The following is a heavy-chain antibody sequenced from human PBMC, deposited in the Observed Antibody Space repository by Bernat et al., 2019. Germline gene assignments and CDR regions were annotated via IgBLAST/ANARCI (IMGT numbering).Heavy chain of an antibody. CDR1: GYTFTSYA. V-gene: IGHV1-3*01. Sequence: QVQLVQSGAEVKKPGASVKVSCKASGYTFTSYAMHWVRQAPGQRLEWMGWINAGNGNTKYSQKFQGRVTITRDTSASTAYMELSRLRSEDTAVYYCARATIFGVGILGFDYWGQGTLVTVSS. CDR3: ARATIFGVGILGFDY. CDR2: INAGNGNT. J-gene: IGHJ4*02. D-gene: IGHD3-3*01.